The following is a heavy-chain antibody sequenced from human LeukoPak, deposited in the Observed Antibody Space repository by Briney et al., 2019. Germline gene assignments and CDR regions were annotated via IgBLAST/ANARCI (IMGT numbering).Heavy chain of an antibody. CDR1: NYSISNSLY. D-gene: IGHD6-19*01. CDR3: ARAAVYSSPFDY. J-gene: IGHJ4*02. CDR2: IYRSGST. V-gene: IGHV4-38-2*02. Sequence: PSEPLSLTCSGSNYSISNSLYWGWLRQPPGKGLEWIGSIYRSGSTYYNPSLKSRVTISVDTSKNQFSLKLSSVTAADTAVYYCARAAVYSSPFDYWGQGTLVTVSS.